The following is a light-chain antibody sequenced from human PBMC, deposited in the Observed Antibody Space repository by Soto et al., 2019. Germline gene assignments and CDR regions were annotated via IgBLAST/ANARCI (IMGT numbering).Light chain of an antibody. Sequence: EIVLTQSPATLSLSPGESATLTCRASEGVRSFLAWYQQKPGQAPRLLIYDVVNRATGIPARFSGSGSGTDCTLTISSLETEDFAVYFCQQRSNWPLTFGGGTKVEIK. CDR3: QQRSNWPLT. V-gene: IGKV3D-11*01. CDR1: EGVRSF. J-gene: IGKJ4*01. CDR2: DVV.